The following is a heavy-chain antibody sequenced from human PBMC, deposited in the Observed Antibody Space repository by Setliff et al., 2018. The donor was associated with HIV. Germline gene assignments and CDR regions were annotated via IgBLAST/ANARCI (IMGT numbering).Heavy chain of an antibody. Sequence: ASVKVSCKASGYSFSTYSLHWVRQAPGQGLEWVGWISAGGHQTKYSEKFRDRVTITTDTSASTAYLQLSALRSEDTAVFYCAIGGGDGHPTWVYWGLGTLVTVSS. V-gene: IGHV1-3*01. J-gene: IGHJ4*02. D-gene: IGHD3-16*01. CDR2: ISAGGHQT. CDR3: AIGGGDGHPTWVY. CDR1: GYSFSTYS.